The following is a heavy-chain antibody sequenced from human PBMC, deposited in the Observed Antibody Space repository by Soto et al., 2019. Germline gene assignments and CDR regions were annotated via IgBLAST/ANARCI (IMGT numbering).Heavy chain of an antibody. CDR2: IHHTGSN. CDR3: AKWGYPAMQAFDI. D-gene: IGHD3-16*02. J-gene: IGHJ3*02. CDR1: GASVRDYN. Sequence: PSETLSLTCTVSGASVRDYNWNWIRQPPGRGLEWIGFIHHTGSNTYSPSLRSRVTMSVDTSRNQFSLMMTSVTAADTAVYYCAKWGYPAMQAFDIWGQGTMVTVPS. V-gene: IGHV4-59*02.